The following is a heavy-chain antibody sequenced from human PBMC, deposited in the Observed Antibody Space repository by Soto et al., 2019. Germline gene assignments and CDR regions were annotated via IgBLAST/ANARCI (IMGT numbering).Heavy chain of an antibody. J-gene: IGHJ4*02. Sequence: EASVKVSCKASGGTFSSYAISWVRQAPGQGLEWMGGIIPIFGTANYAQKFQGRVTITADESTSTAYMELSSLRSEDTAVYYCARDQGYSYGYGCDYWGQGTLVTVSS. CDR3: ARDQGYSYGYGCDY. V-gene: IGHV1-69*13. D-gene: IGHD5-18*01. CDR2: IIPIFGTA. CDR1: GGTFSSYA.